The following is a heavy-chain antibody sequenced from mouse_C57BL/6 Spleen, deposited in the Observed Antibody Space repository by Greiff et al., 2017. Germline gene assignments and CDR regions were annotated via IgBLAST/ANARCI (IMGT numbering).Heavy chain of an antibody. CDR1: GFSLTSYG. D-gene: IGHD1-1*01. J-gene: IGHJ1*03. CDR3: AIHYGSSYWYFDV. V-gene: IGHV2-5*01. Sequence: VQLQQSGPGLVQPSQSLSITCTVSGFSLTSYGVHWVRQSPGKGLEWLGVIWRGGSTDYNAAFMSRLSITKDNSKSQVFFKMNSLQADDTAIYYCAIHYGSSYWYFDVWGTGTTVTVSS. CDR2: IWRGGST.